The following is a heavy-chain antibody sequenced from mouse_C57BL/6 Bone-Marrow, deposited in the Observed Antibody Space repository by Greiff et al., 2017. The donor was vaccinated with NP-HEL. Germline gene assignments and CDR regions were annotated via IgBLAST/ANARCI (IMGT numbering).Heavy chain of an antibody. V-gene: IGHV1-81*01. Sequence: VQLQQSGAELARPGASVKLSCKASGYTFTSYGISWVKQRTGQGLEWIGEIYPRSGNTYYNDMFKGKATLTADKSTSTAYMELRSLASEDSEVYLCVRELRYYIDYWGQGATLTVAS. CDR1: GYTFTSYG. J-gene: IGHJ2*01. CDR3: VRELRYYIDY. CDR2: IYPRSGNT. D-gene: IGHD1-1*01.